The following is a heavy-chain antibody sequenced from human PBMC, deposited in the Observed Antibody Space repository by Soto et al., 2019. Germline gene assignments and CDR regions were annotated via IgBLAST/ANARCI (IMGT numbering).Heavy chain of an antibody. V-gene: IGHV1-69*05. CDR3: ARGHDYGDFDY. CDR1: GGTLNKHA. Sequence: ASVKVSCKASGGTLNKHAITWVRQAPGQGLEWMGGIIPIFGTANYAQKFQGRVTMTRNTSISTAYMELSSLRSEDTAVYYCARGHDYGDFDYWGQGTLVTVS. D-gene: IGHD4-17*01. CDR2: IIPIFGTA. J-gene: IGHJ4*02.